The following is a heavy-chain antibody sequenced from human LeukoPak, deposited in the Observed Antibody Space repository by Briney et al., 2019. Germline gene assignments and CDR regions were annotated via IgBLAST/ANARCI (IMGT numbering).Heavy chain of an antibody. Sequence: GGSLRLSCAASGFTFSSYAMSWVRQAPGKGLEWVSAISGSGGSTYYADSVKGRFTISRDNSKNTLYLQMNSLRAEDTAVYYCAESAPTDYIAVAPNPRWFDPWGQGTLVTVSS. V-gene: IGHV3-23*01. J-gene: IGHJ5*02. CDR3: AESAPTDYIAVAPNPRWFDP. CDR2: ISGSGGST. CDR1: GFTFSSYA. D-gene: IGHD6-19*01.